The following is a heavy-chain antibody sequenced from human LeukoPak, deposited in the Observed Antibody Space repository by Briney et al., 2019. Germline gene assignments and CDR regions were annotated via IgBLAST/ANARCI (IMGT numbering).Heavy chain of an antibody. Sequence: SETLSLTCTVSGGSISSSSYYWGWIRQPPGKGLEWIGSIYYSGSTYYNPSLKSRVTISVDTSKNQFSLKLSSVTAADTAVYYCARGRAYSSGWNYWGQGTLVTVSS. CDR1: GGSISSSSYY. J-gene: IGHJ4*02. D-gene: IGHD6-19*01. CDR2: IYYSGST. V-gene: IGHV4-39*01. CDR3: ARGRAYSSGWNY.